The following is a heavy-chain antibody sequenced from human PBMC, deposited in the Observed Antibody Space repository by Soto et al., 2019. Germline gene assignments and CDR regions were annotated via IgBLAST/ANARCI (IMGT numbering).Heavy chain of an antibody. CDR1: GYTFTSYD. Sequence: ASVKVSCKASGYTFTSYDINWVRQAPGQGLEWLGWMNPNTGNTGYAQKFQGRLILTRDTSISTAYMELSSLTSEDTAEYYCARNHANTGYFEYWGQGALVTVSS. CDR2: MNPNTGNT. J-gene: IGHJ4*02. V-gene: IGHV1-8*01. D-gene: IGHD2-8*02. CDR3: ARNHANTGYFEY.